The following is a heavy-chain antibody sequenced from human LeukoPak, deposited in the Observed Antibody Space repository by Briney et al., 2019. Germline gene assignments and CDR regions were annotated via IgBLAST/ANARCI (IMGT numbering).Heavy chain of an antibody. CDR1: GASITSYH. V-gene: IGHV4-4*07. J-gene: IGHJ6*03. Sequence: SETLSLTCTVSGASITSYHWSWIRQPAGKGLEWIGRMFYSGNTDYNPSLKSRLTMSIDTSKNQFSLKLSSVTAADTAVYFCARDLGITIFGVPYYYMDVWGKGTTVTVSS. CDR2: MFYSGNT. CDR3: ARDLGITIFGVPYYYMDV. D-gene: IGHD3-3*01.